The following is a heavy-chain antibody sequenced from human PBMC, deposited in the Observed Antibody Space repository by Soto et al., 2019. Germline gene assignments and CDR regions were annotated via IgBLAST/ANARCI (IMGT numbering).Heavy chain of an antibody. CDR1: GDTFTGYA. J-gene: IGHJ6*02. Sequence: SVKVSCKASGDTFTGYAMNWVRQAPGQGLECMGGIPPNAGITNYAQNFQGRVTMTTDESISTAYMELSRLRSDDTAVYYCARWHDSGGPGMDVWGQGTMVTVSS. D-gene: IGHD1-26*01. CDR2: IPPNAGIT. CDR3: ARWHDSGGPGMDV. V-gene: IGHV1-2*02.